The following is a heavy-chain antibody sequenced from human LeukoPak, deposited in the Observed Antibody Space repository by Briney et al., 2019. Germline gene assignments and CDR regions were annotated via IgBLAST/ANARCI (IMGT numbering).Heavy chain of an antibody. Sequence: ASVKVSCKAFGYTFTSNYMHWVRQAPGQGPEWMGVISPSGGSTTYAQKFQGRVTLTRDMSTSTDYLELSSLRSEDTAVYYCARGPGLLRWSADYWGQGTLVTVSS. V-gene: IGHV1-46*01. D-gene: IGHD2-21*01. CDR2: ISPSGGST. CDR3: ARGPGLLRWSADY. J-gene: IGHJ4*02. CDR1: GYTFTSNY.